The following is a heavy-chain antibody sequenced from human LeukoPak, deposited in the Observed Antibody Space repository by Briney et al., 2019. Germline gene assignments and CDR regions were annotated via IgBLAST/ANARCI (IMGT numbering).Heavy chain of an antibody. CDR2: IYYSGST. D-gene: IGHD6-13*01. Sequence: SETLSLTCTVSGGSISSYYWSWIRQPPGKGLEWIGYIYYSGSTNYNPSLKSRVTMSVDTSKNHFSLKLSSVTAADTAVYYCARGDPFRAGWFDPWGQGTLVTVSS. J-gene: IGHJ5*02. V-gene: IGHV4-59*12. CDR1: GGSISSYY. CDR3: ARGDPFRAGWFDP.